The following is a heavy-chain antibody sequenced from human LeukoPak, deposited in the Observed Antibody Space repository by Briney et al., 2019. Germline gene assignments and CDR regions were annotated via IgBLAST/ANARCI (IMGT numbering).Heavy chain of an antibody. CDR1: GFTFSSYT. CDR3: AKSRKGFNDYGDYFSSDSEGYFDY. J-gene: IGHJ4*02. V-gene: IGHV3-64*01. D-gene: IGHD4-17*01. CDR2: VSSNGDST. Sequence: GGSLRLSCAASGFTFSSYTMYWVRQAPGKGLEYVSAVSSNGDSTYYANSVKGRFTISRDNSKNTLYLQMNSLRAEDTAVYYCAKSRKGFNDYGDYFSSDSEGYFDYWGQGTLVTVSS.